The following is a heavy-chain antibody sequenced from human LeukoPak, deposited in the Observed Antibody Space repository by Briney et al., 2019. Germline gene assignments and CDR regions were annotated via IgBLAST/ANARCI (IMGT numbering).Heavy chain of an antibody. D-gene: IGHD1-26*01. J-gene: IGHJ4*02. CDR2: ISSSSSYI. V-gene: IGHV3-21*01. CDR1: GFTFSSYS. Sequence: PGGFLRLSCAASGFTFSSYSMNWVRQAPGKGLEWVSSISSSSSYIYYADSVKGRFTISRDNAKNSLYLQMNSLRAEDTAVYYCASSGIVGATGVFYWGQGTLVTVSS. CDR3: ASSGIVGATGVFY.